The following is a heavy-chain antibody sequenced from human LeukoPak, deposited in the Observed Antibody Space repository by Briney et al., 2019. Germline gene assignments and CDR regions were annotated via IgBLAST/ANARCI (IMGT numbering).Heavy chain of an antibody. D-gene: IGHD3-10*01. Sequence: GGSLRLSCAASGFTFSTHWMYWVRQAPGKGVVWVSRISGDGSLTIYADSVRGRFTISRDNAKKTLYLQMTSLRVEDTAVYSCASLLTPYHGSGGGGMDVWGQGTTVTVSS. CDR1: GFTFSTHW. V-gene: IGHV3-74*01. J-gene: IGHJ6*02. CDR3: ASLLTPYHGSGGGGMDV. CDR2: ISGDGSLT.